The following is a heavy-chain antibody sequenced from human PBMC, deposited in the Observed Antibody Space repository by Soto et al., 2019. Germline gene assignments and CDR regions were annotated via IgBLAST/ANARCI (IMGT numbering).Heavy chain of an antibody. CDR2: IIPIFGTA. J-gene: IGHJ2*01. V-gene: IGHV1-69*01. CDR1: GGTFSSYA. CDR3: ARSYYYDSSGYKEVGVDWYFDL. Sequence: QVQLVQSGAEVKKPGSSVKVSCKASGGTFSSYAISWVRQAPGQGLEWMGGIIPIFGTANYAQKFQGRVTITADESTSRAYMELSSLRSEDTAVYYCARSYYYDSSGYKEVGVDWYFDLWGRGTLVTVSS. D-gene: IGHD3-22*01.